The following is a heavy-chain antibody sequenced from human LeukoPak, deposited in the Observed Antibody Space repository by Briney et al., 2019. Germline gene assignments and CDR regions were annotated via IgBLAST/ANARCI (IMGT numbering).Heavy chain of an antibody. D-gene: IGHD3-3*01. CDR2: IIPIFGTA. V-gene: IGHV1-69*05. Sequence: GASVKVSCKASGGTFSSYAISWVRQAPGQGLEWMGGIIPIFGTANYAQKFQGRVTITTDESTSTAYMELSSLRSEDTAVYYCARVFWIPTRKESYYYYYMDVWGKGTTVTVSS. CDR1: GGTFSSYA. CDR3: ARVFWIPTRKESYYYYYMDV. J-gene: IGHJ6*03.